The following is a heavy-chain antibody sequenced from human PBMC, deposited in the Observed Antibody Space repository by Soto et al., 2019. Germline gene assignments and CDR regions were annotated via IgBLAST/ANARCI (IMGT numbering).Heavy chain of an antibody. CDR3: AKDMWLAGGFLDS. V-gene: IGHV3-9*01. Sequence: PGGSLRLSCVGSGFTFDDYAMHWVRQAPGKALEWVSGITWNSASIDYADSVKGRFTISRDNGKNSLFLQMTSLRPEDTALYYCAKDMWLAGGFLDSSGQGTLVTVYS. CDR1: GFTFDDYA. CDR2: ITWNSASI. D-gene: IGHD6-19*01. J-gene: IGHJ4*02.